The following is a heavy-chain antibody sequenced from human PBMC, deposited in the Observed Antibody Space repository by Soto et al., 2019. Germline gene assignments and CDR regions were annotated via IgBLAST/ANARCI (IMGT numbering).Heavy chain of an antibody. CDR3: AKDALYTYCGGDCYGLFDY. Sequence: GGSLRLSCAASGFTFSSYAMSWVRQAPGKGLEWVSAISGSGGSTYYADSVKGRFTISRDNSKNTLYLQMNSLRAEDTAVYYCAKDALYTYCGGDCYGLFDYWGQGTLVTVSS. V-gene: IGHV3-23*01. CDR1: GFTFSSYA. CDR2: ISGSGGST. J-gene: IGHJ4*02. D-gene: IGHD2-21*02.